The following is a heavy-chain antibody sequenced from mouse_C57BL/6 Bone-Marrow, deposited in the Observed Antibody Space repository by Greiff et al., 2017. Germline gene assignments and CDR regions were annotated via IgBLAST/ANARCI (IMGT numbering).Heavy chain of an antibody. V-gene: IGHV1-64*01. J-gene: IGHJ2*01. D-gene: IGHD2-4*01. Sequence: QVQLQQPGAELVKPGASVMLSCKASGYTFTSYWLHWVKQRPCQGLELIGMIHPNSGSTNYNEKFKSKATLTVDKSSSTAYMQLSSLTSEDSAVYYCARRIYYDYDGYWGQGTTLTVSS. CDR3: ARRIYYDYDGY. CDR2: IHPNSGST. CDR1: GYTFTSYW.